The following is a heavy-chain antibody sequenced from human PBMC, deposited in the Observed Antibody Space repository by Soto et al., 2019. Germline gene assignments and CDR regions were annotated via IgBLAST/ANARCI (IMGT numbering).Heavy chain of an antibody. CDR2: IYPSGST. CDR1: GGSISTSNW. CDR3: VRDEGRCIITGCCPLAY. V-gene: IGHV4-4*02. J-gene: IGHJ4*02. Sequence: QVQLQESGPGLVKPSGTLSLTCVVSGGSISTSNWWSWVRRPPGQGLEWIGEIYPSGSTNYNPSLDSRVSISLEKSQNQFSLTLSSMTAADTAVYYCVRDEGRCIITGCCPLAYWGQGLLVTVSS. D-gene: IGHD2-2*01.